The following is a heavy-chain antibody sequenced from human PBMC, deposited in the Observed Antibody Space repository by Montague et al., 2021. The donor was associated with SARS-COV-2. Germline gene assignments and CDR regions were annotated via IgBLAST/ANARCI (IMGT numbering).Heavy chain of an antibody. J-gene: IGHJ3*02. V-gene: IGHV4-39*01. CDR1: GDSMSGSNSY. CDR2: ISYTGST. CDR3: ARVGDFWGDDAFDI. Sequence: SETLSLTCSVSGDSMSGSNSYWGWIRQPPGKGLESIGSISYTGSTSYNASLKSRVTMSVDTSKNEFSLRLSSVTASDTAVYYCARVGDFWGDDAFDIWGRGTMVTVSS. D-gene: IGHD3-3*01.